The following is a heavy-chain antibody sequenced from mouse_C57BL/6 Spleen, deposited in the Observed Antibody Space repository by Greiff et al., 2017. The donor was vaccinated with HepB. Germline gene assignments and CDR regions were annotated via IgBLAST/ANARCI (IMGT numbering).Heavy chain of an antibody. CDR3: TRGYGSSYGGYAMDD. Sequence: QVQLQQSGAELVRPGASVTLSCKASGYTFTDYEMHWVKQTPVHGLEWIGAIDPGTGGTAYNQKFKGKAILTADKSSSTAYMELRSLTSEDSAVYYCTRGYGSSYGGYAMDDWGQGTSVTVSS. J-gene: IGHJ4*01. CDR2: IDPGTGGT. D-gene: IGHD1-1*01. V-gene: IGHV1-15*01. CDR1: GYTFTDYE.